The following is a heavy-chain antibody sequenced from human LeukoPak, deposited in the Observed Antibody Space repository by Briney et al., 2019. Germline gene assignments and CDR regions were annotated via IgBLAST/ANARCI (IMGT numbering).Heavy chain of an antibody. CDR1: GYTFTGYY. CDR2: LNPYSGDT. J-gene: IGHJ4*02. D-gene: IGHD4-11*01. CDR3: ARDLCDYIFYFDY. Sequence: ASVRVSCKSSGYTFTGYYLHWVRHAPGQGLGWMGCLNPYSGDTEYAQKFQGRVTMTRDTSISTAYMKLSRLRSDDTAVYYCARDLCDYIFYFDYWGQGTLVTVSS. V-gene: IGHV1-2*02.